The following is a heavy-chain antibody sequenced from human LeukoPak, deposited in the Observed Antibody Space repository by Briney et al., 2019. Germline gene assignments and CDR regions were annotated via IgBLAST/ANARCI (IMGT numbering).Heavy chain of an antibody. V-gene: IGHV3-53*01. CDR2: IYKDGRT. J-gene: IGHJ4*02. CDR1: GFVVSTNY. Sequence: GGSLRLSCAASGFVVSTNYMTWVRQPPGKGLEWVAVIYKDGRTFYTDSVKGRFTISRDNPKNTVYLQMSSLRVEDTAVYYCAKSLTYHHENSDSIWGQGTLVTVSS. D-gene: IGHD3-22*01. CDR3: AKSLTYHHENSDSI.